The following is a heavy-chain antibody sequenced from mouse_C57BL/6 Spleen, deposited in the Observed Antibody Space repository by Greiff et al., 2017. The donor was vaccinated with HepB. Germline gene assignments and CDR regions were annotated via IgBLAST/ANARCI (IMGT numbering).Heavy chain of an antibody. J-gene: IGHJ1*03. CDR3: ARVGYSNYVVWYFDV. CDR1: GYTFTSYW. CDR2: IYPGSGST. Sequence: VQLQQPGAELVKPGASVKMSCKASGYTFTSYWITWVKQRPGQGLEWIGDIYPGSGSTNYNEKFKSKATLTVDTSSSTAYMQLSSLTSEDSAVYYCARVGYSNYVVWYFDVWGTGTTVTVAS. D-gene: IGHD2-5*01. V-gene: IGHV1-55*01.